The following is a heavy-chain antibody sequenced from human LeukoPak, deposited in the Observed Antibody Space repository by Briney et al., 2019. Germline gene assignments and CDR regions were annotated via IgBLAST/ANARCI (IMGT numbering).Heavy chain of an antibody. CDR2: MNPNNGNT. CDR1: GYTFTSFD. J-gene: IGHJ4*02. V-gene: IGHV1-8*01. Sequence: ASVKVSCKASGYTFTSFDINWVRQATGQGLEWMGWMNPNNGNTGFVQKFQGRVTMTRDTSISTAYMELSSLRSDDTAVYYCARDPPSHDYGDYGDYWGQGTLVTVSS. CDR3: ARDPPSHDYGDYGDY. D-gene: IGHD4-17*01.